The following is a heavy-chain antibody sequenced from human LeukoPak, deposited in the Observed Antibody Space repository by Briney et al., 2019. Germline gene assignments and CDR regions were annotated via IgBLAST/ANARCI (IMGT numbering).Heavy chain of an antibody. CDR2: ISYDGSNK. J-gene: IGHJ4*02. Sequence: GGSLRLSCAASGFTFSSYAMHWVRQAPGKGLEWVAVISYDGSNKYYADSVKGRFTISRDNSKNTLYLQMNSLRAEDTAVYYCASSPRGYSYGYYFDYWGQGTLVTVSS. D-gene: IGHD5-18*01. CDR3: ASSPRGYSYGYYFDY. CDR1: GFTFSSYA. V-gene: IGHV3-30-3*01.